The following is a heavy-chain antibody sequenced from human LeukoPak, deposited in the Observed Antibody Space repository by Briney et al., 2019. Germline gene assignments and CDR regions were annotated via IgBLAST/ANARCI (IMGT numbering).Heavy chain of an antibody. CDR1: GFTFSSYS. Sequence: GGSLRLSCAASGFTFSSYSMNWVRQAPGKGLEWVSVIYSGGSTYYADSVKGRFTISRDNSKNTLYLQMNSLRAEDTAVYYCAKMTTVVTRSGAFDIWGQGTMVTVSS. CDR3: AKMTTVVTRSGAFDI. CDR2: IYSGGST. V-gene: IGHV3-53*01. D-gene: IGHD4-23*01. J-gene: IGHJ3*02.